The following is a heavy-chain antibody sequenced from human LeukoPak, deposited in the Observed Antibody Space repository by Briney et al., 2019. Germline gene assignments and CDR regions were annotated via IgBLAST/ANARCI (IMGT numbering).Heavy chain of an antibody. D-gene: IGHD1-7*01. J-gene: IGHJ5*02. CDR3: ARGFGITGTTLRP. CDR2: INHSGST. CDR1: GGSFSDYY. V-gene: IGHV4-34*01. Sequence: PSETLSLTCAVQGGSFSDYYWGWIRQPPGKGLEWIGEINHSGSTNYNPSLKSRVTISVDTSKNQFSLKLSSVTAADTAVYYCARGFGITGTTLRPWGQGTLVTVSS.